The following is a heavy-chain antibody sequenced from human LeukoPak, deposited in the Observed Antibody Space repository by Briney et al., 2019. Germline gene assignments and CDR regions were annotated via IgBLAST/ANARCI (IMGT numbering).Heavy chain of an antibody. CDR3: AKNFEAYCRGDCSSYFDY. CDR1: GFTVSNNY. V-gene: IGHV3-66*01. J-gene: IGHJ4*02. Sequence: GGSLRLSCAASGFTVSNNYMNWVRQAPGKGLEWVSVIYSGGSTYYANSVKGRFTISRDNSKNTLYLRMNSLRAEDTAVYYCAKNFEAYCRGDCSSYFDYWGQGTLVTVSS. CDR2: IYSGGST. D-gene: IGHD2-21*02.